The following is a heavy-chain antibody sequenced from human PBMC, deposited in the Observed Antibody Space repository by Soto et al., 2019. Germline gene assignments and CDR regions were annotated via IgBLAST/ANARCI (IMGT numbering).Heavy chain of an antibody. V-gene: IGHV2-5*02. Sequence: QITLKESGPTLVKPTQTLTLTCTFSGFSLSTSGVGVGWIRQPPGKALEWLALIYWDDDKRYSPSLKSRLPITKDTSKTQVVLTMTNMDPVDTATYYCALHGFMVKAEYFQHWGQGTLVTVSS. CDR3: ALHGFMVKAEYFQH. CDR2: IYWDDDK. D-gene: IGHD5-18*01. CDR1: GFSLSTSGVG. J-gene: IGHJ1*01.